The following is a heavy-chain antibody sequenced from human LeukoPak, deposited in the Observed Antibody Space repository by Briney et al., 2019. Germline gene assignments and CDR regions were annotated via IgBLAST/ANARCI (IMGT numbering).Heavy chain of an antibody. V-gene: IGHV5-51*01. J-gene: IGHJ4*02. Sequence: GESLEISCKGSGYSFTYWIGWVRQMPGKGLEWMGIIYSGDSHTKYSPSFQGRVTISADKSISTAYLQWSSLEASDTAMYYCASARHGDYVWDYWGQGTLVTVSS. CDR2: IYSGDSHT. CDR1: GYSFTYW. CDR3: ASARHGDYVWDY. D-gene: IGHD4-17*01.